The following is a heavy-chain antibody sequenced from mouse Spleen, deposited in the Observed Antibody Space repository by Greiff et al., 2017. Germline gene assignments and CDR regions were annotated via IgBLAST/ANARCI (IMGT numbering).Heavy chain of an antibody. V-gene: IGHV1-55*01. J-gene: IGHJ1*01. D-gene: IGHD2-5*01. CDR1: GYTFTSYW. CDR3: ARGSNYVWYFDV. CDR2: IYPGSGST. Sequence: QVQLQQPGAELVKPGASVKMSCKASGYTFTSYWITWVKQRPGQGLEWIGDIYPGSGSTNYNEKFKSKATLTVGTSSSTAYMQLSSLTSEDSAVYYCARGSNYVWYFDVWGAGTTVTVSS.